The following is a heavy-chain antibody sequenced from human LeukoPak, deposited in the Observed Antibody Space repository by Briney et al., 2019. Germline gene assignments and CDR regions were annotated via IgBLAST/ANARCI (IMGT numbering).Heavy chain of an antibody. CDR3: AKDANYLDSSGYFIPFDY. CDR2: ISGNGLQT. V-gene: IGHV3-23*01. D-gene: IGHD3-22*01. J-gene: IGHJ4*02. CDR1: GFTFSRFA. Sequence: GGSLRLSCSASGFTFSRFAMTWVRHLPGKGLGWVSTISGNGLQTFYADSVKGRFSVSRDNSVNIVYLQMDSLRADDSALYSCAKDANYLDSSGYFIPFDYWGPGTLVTVAS.